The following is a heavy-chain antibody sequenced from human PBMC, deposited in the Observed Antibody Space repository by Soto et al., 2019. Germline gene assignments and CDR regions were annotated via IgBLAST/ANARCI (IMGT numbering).Heavy chain of an antibody. D-gene: IGHD3-10*01. CDR2: IYHSGST. J-gene: IGHJ6*02. V-gene: IGHV4-31*09. CDR3: AGRYGSGCSYYYYYGTNA. CDR1: GGSISSGGYY. Sequence: PSETLSLTCTVSGGSISSGGYYWSWIRQPPGKGLEWIGYIYHSGSTNYNPSPKSRVTISVDKSKNHFYLKLSSVTAADTAGFYWAGRYGSGCSYYYYYGTNAWAQGPRVT.